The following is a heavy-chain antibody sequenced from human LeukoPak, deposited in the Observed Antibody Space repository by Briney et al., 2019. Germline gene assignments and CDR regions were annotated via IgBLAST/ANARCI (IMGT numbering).Heavy chain of an antibody. Sequence: PSETLSLTCTVSGGSISSGSYYWSWIRQPARKGLEWIGRIYTSGSTNYNPSLKSRVTISVDTSKNQFSLKLSSVTAADTAVYYCARGPSPDYYDSSGYYYFDYWGQGTLVTVSS. J-gene: IGHJ4*02. CDR3: ARGPSPDYYDSSGYYYFDY. CDR1: GGSISSGSYY. D-gene: IGHD3-22*01. V-gene: IGHV4-61*02. CDR2: IYTSGST.